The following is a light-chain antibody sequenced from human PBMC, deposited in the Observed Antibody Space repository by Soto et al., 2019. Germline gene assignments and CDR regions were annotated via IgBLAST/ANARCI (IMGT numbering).Light chain of an antibody. V-gene: IGKV1-5*01. CDR3: QQYDNSAWT. CDR2: DAS. Sequence: DIQMTQSPATLSASLGDGVTITCRASQSISNRLAWYQQRPGKAPKYLIYDASTLDSGAPSRFSGSGSGTDFTLTISRLEPEDFAVYYCQQYDNSAWTFGQGTKVDIK. J-gene: IGKJ1*01. CDR1: QSISNR.